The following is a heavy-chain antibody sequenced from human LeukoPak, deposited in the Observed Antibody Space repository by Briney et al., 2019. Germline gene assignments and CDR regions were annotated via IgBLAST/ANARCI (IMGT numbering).Heavy chain of an antibody. D-gene: IGHD2-2*01. V-gene: IGHV1-69*04. CDR1: GGTFSSYA. CDR3: ARWAGYCSSISCPYYLAF. CDR2: IIPMFGIA. Sequence: SVKVSCKASGGTFSSYAISWVRQAPGQGLEWMGRIIPMFGIASYAQKFQDRATITADKSTSTAYMELRSLRTEDTAVYYCARWAGYCSSISCPYYLAFWGQGTLVTVSS. J-gene: IGHJ4*02.